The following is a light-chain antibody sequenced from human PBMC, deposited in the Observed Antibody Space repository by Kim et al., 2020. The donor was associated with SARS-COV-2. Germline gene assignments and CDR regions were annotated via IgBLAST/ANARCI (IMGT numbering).Light chain of an antibody. CDR3: SLSDGGAPWV. CDR2: DTD. Sequence: LTCGSSTGAVTSVHYPYWFQQKPGQAPTTLIYDTDNKHSWTPARFSGSLLGGKAALTLSGAQPEDEADYYCSLSDGGAPWVFGGGTHLTVL. CDR1: TGAVTSVHY. V-gene: IGLV7-46*01. J-gene: IGLJ3*02.